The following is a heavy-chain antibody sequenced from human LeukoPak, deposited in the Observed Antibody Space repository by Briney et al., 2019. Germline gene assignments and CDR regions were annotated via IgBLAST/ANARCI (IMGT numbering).Heavy chain of an antibody. V-gene: IGHV4-30-4*01. CDR1: GGSISSGDYY. J-gene: IGHJ4*02. D-gene: IGHD2-15*01. Sequence: PSETLSLTYTVSGGSISSGDYYWSWIRQPPGKGLEWIGYIYYSGSTYYNPSLKSRVTISVDTSKNQFSLKLSSVTAADTAVYYCARESSRVAATYYWGQGTLVTVSS. CDR3: ARESSRVAATYY. CDR2: IYYSGST.